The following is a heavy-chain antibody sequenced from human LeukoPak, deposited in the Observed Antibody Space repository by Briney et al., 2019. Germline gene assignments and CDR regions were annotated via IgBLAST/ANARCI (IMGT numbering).Heavy chain of an antibody. D-gene: IGHD2-21*02. CDR2: INPSGGST. V-gene: IGHV1-46*01. J-gene: IGHJ4*02. CDR3: ARPSHHQDCGGDCYSTAY. CDR1: GYTFTSYY. Sequence: ASVKVSCKASGYTFTSYYMHWVRQAPGQGLEWMGIINPSGGSTSYAQKFQGRVTMTRDTSTSTVYMELSSLRSEDTAVYYYARPSHHQDCGGDCYSTAYWGQGTLVTVSS.